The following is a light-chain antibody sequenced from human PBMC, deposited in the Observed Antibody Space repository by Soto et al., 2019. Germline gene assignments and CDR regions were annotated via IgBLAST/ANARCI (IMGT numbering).Light chain of an antibody. CDR1: QSVSGW. CDR3: QQLLSYPIT. J-gene: IGKJ5*01. V-gene: IGKV1-5*01. Sequence: DIQMTQSPSTLSASVGDTVTVTCRASQSVSGWLAWYQQKPGEAPKLLIYAASTLRSGVPLSFSGSGSGTSFTLTISSLQPEDFATYYCQQLLSYPITFGQGTRLEI. CDR2: AAS.